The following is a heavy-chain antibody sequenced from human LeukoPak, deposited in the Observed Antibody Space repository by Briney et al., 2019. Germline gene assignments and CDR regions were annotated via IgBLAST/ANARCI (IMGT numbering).Heavy chain of an antibody. Sequence: PGGSLRLSCAASGFTFSTHGMHWVRQAPGKGLEWVAFIRYDGINKYYADSVKGRFTISRDNAKNSLYLQMNSLRAEDTAVYYCARGMGATRKDPLFDYWGQGTLVTVSS. CDR2: IRYDGINK. J-gene: IGHJ4*02. CDR1: GFTFSTHG. CDR3: ARGMGATRKDPLFDY. V-gene: IGHV3-30*02. D-gene: IGHD1-26*01.